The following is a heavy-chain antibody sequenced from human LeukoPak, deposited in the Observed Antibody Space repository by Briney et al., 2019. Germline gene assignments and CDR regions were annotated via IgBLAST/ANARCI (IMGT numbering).Heavy chain of an antibody. Sequence: ASVKVSCKASGDIFSNYGFSWVRQAPGQGLEWMGWISAYNGNTNYAQKLQGRVTMTTDTSTSTAYMELRSLRSDDTAVYYCASSNGYNWRPLDYWGQGTLVTVSS. CDR2: ISAYNGNT. CDR3: ASSNGYNWRPLDY. D-gene: IGHD5-24*01. J-gene: IGHJ4*02. V-gene: IGHV1-18*01. CDR1: GDIFSNYG.